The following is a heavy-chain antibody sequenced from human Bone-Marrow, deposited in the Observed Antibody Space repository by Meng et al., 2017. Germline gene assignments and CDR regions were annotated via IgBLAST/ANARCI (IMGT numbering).Heavy chain of an antibody. CDR2: INPSGGST. CDR3: ARDFPQQLVEDAFDI. J-gene: IGHJ3*02. D-gene: IGHD6-13*01. Sequence: ASVKVSCKASGYTFTSYYMHWVRQAPGQGLEWMGIINPSGGSTSYAQKFQGRVTMTRDTSTSTVYMELSSLRSEDTAVYYCARDFPQQLVEDAFDIWGQGTMVTVSS. CDR1: GYTFTSYY. V-gene: IGHV1-46*01.